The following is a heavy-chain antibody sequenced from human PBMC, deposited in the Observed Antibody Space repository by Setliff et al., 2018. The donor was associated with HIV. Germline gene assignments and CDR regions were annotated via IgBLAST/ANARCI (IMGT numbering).Heavy chain of an antibody. V-gene: IGHV1-3*01. CDR1: GYTFTSYA. CDR2: INAGNGNT. J-gene: IGHJ4*02. Sequence: ASVKVSCKASGYTFTSYAMHWVRQAPGQRLEWMGWINAGNGNTKYSQKFQGRVTMTRDTSTSTVYMELSSLRSEDTAVYYCARDPNRIAVAGTFDYWGQGTLVTVSS. D-gene: IGHD6-19*01. CDR3: ARDPNRIAVAGTFDY.